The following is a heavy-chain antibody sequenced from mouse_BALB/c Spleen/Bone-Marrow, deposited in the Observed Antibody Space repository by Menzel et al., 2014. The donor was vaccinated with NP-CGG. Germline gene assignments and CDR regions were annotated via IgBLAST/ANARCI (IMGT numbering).Heavy chain of an antibody. Sequence: VHLVESGAELMKPGASVKISCMATGYTFSSYWIEWVKQRPGHGLEWIGEILPGSGNTHYNEKFKGKATFTADTSSNTAYMQLSSLTSEDSAVYYCTRQGFACWGQGTLVTVSA. CDR1: GYTFSSYW. CDR2: ILPGSGNT. CDR3: TRQGFAC. J-gene: IGHJ3*01. V-gene: IGHV1-9*01.